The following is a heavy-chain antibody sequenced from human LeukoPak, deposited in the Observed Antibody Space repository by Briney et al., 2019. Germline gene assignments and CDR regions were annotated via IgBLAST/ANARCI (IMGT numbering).Heavy chain of an antibody. V-gene: IGHV1-2*02. D-gene: IGHD2-21*02. CDR2: INPNSGGT. CDR1: GYTFTGYY. CDR3: ATYAAYCGGDCYTPDGRRDAFDI. J-gene: IGHJ3*02. Sequence: GASVKVSCKASGYTFTGYYMHWVRQAPGQGLEWMGWINPNSGGTNYAQKFQGRVTMTEDTSTDTAYMELSSLRSEDTAVYYCATYAAYCGGDCYTPDGRRDAFDIWGQGTMVTVSS.